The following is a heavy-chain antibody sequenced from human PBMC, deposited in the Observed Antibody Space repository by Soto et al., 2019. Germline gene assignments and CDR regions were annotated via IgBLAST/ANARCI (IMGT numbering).Heavy chain of an antibody. D-gene: IGHD2-21*01. CDR1: GDTFTGYY. V-gene: IGHV1-2*02. CDR3: AREGIYDVDIPGWLHP. Sequence: ASVKVSCKAFGDTFTGYYMHWVRQAPGQGLEWMGWINPKSGATKYAQKFQGRVIMTRDTSMYTVYMEVMRLRSDDSAIYYCAREGIYDVDIPGWLHPWGQGTTVTVYS. J-gene: IGHJ5*02. CDR2: INPKSGAT.